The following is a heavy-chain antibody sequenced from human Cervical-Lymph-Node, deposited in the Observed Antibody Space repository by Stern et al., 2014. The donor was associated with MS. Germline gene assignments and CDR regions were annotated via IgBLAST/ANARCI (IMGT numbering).Heavy chain of an antibody. V-gene: IGHV3-23*04. Sequence: EVQLVESGGGLVQPGGSLRLSCAASGFTLRSYAMSWVRQAPGKGLERVSAISGHSGSTYYADSVKGRFTISRDNSKNALYLQMNSLRAEDTAVYYCAKEYGFSSGWYLDYWGQGTLVTVSS. CDR2: ISGHSGST. J-gene: IGHJ4*02. CDR3: AKEYGFSSGWYLDY. CDR1: GFTLRSYA. D-gene: IGHD6-19*01.